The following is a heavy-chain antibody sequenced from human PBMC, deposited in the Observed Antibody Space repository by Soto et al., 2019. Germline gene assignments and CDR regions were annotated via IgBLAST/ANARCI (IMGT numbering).Heavy chain of an antibody. CDR3: AKDRDYYDSSGYYSRSSD. D-gene: IGHD3-22*01. CDR1: GFTFSSYA. Sequence: GGSLRLSCAASGFTFSSYAMSWVRQAPGKGLEWVSAISGSGGSTYYADSVKGRFTISRDNSKNTLYLQMNSLRAEDMAVYYCAKDRDYYDSSGYYSRSSDWGQGTLVTVSS. CDR2: ISGSGGST. V-gene: IGHV3-23*01. J-gene: IGHJ4*02.